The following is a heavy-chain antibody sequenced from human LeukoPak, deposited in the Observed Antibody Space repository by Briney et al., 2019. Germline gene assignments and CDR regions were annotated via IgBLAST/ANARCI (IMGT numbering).Heavy chain of an antibody. CDR1: GGSISSGDYY. CDR3: ASRIMITFGGVIAYYFDY. D-gene: IGHD3-16*02. V-gene: IGHV4-30-4*01. Sequence: SETLSLTCTVSGGSISSGDYYWSWIRQPPGKGLEWIGYIYYSGSTYYNPPLKSRVTISVDTSKNQFSLKLSSVAAADTAVYYCASRIMITFGGVIAYYFDYWGQGTLVTVSS. CDR2: IYYSGST. J-gene: IGHJ4*02.